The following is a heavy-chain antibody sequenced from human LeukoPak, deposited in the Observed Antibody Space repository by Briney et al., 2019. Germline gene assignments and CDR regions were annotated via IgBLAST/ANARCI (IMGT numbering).Heavy chain of an antibody. D-gene: IGHD3-10*01. Sequence: SETLSLTCTVSGGSISSSSYYWGWIRQPPGKGLEWIGSIYYSGSTYYNPSLKSRVTISVGTSKNQFSLKLSSVTAADTAVYYCARRNEIRYYGSGSYYAFDIWGQGTMVTVSS. CDR1: GGSISSSSYY. V-gene: IGHV4-39*01. CDR2: IYYSGST. J-gene: IGHJ3*02. CDR3: ARRNEIRYYGSGSYYAFDI.